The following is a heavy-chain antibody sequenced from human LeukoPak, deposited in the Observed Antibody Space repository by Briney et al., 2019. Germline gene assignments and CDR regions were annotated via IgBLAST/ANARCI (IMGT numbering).Heavy chain of an antibody. J-gene: IGHJ4*02. D-gene: IGHD6-6*01. Sequence: SETLSLTCSVSGGSISSGSYYWSWIRQPAGKGLEWIGRIYTSGSTNYNPSLKSRVTISVDTSKNQFSLKLSSVTAADTAVYYCARGPGGSSSSDFDYWGQGTLVTVSS. CDR3: ARGPGGSSSSDFDY. CDR1: GGSISSGSYY. CDR2: IYTSGST. V-gene: IGHV4-61*02.